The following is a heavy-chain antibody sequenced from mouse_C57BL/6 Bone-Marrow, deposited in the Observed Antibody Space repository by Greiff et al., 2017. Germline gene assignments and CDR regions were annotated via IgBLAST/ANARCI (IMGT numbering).Heavy chain of an antibody. J-gene: IGHJ2*01. Sequence: QVQLQQPGTELVKPGASVKLSCKASGYTFTSYWMHWVKQRPGQGLEWIGNINPRNGGTNYNEKFKSKATLTVDKSSSTAYMQLSILTSEDAAVYYCAREGQGQLTLGYWGQGTTLTVSS. CDR2: INPRNGGT. V-gene: IGHV1-53*01. CDR1: GYTFTSYW. D-gene: IGHD3-2*02. CDR3: AREGQGQLTLGY.